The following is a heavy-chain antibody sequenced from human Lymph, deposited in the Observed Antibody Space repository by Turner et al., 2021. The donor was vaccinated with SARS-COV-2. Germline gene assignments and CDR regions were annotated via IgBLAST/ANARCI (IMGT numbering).Heavy chain of an antibody. CDR2: FDPEDGET. D-gene: IGHD2-15*01. V-gene: IGHV1-24*01. CDR1: GYTRPELS. J-gene: IGHJ5*02. CDR3: ATAPAAVVTGWFDP. Sequence: QVQLVQSWAEVKKPGASVKVSCKVSGYTRPELSIHWVRQTPGKGLEWMGGFDPEDGETIYAQNFQGRVTMTEDTSTDTAYMDLSSLRSEDTAVYYCATAPAAVVTGWFDPWGQGTLVTVSS.